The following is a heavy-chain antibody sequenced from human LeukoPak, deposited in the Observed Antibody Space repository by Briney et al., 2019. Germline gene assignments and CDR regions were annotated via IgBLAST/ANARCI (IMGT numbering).Heavy chain of an antibody. J-gene: IGHJ4*02. CDR3: ARHTLYGSGSYYVYYFDY. CDR1: GYTFTSYG. D-gene: IGHD3-10*01. Sequence: GASVKVSCKASGYTFTSYGISWVRQAPGQGLEWMGWISSYNGNTNYAQKLQGRVTMTTDTSTSAAYMELRSLRSDDTAVYYCARHTLYGSGSYYVYYFDYWGQGTRVTVSS. CDR2: ISSYNGNT. V-gene: IGHV1-18*01.